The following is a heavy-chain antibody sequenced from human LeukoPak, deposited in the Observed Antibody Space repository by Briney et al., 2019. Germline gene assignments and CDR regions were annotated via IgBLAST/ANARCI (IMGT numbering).Heavy chain of an antibody. V-gene: IGHV3-30*02. J-gene: IGHJ4*02. D-gene: IGHD3-10*01. Sequence: GGSLRLSCAASGFTFSSYGMHWVRQAPGKGLEWVAFIRYDGSNKYYADSVKGRLTISRDNSKNTLYLQMNSLRAEDTAVYYCAKDEAHNYYGSGVFDYWGQGTLVTVSS. CDR3: AKDEAHNYYGSGVFDY. CDR2: IRYDGSNK. CDR1: GFTFSSYG.